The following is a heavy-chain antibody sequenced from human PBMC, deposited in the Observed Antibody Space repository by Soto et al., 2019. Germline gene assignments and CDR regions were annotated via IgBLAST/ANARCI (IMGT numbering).Heavy chain of an antibody. V-gene: IGHV3-9*01. CDR1: GFTFDDYA. CDR3: AKDMGRGSPGVSTYHFDY. CDR2: ISWNSGSI. D-gene: IGHD3-16*01. Sequence: GGSLRLSCAASGFTFDDYAMHWVRQAPGKGLEWVSGISWNSGSIGYADSVKGRFTISRDNAKNSLYLQMNSLRAEDTALYYCAKDMGRGSPGVSTYHFDYWGQGTLVTVSS. J-gene: IGHJ4*02.